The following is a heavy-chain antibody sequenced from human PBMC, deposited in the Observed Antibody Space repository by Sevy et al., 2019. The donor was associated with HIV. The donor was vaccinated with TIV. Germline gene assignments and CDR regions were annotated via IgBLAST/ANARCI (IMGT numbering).Heavy chain of an antibody. CDR2: IRNKPKSYTT. V-gene: IGHV3-72*01. Sequence: GGSLRLSCAASGFAFGDLYMDWVRQAPGKGLEWVARIRNKPKSYTTEYAASVKGRFTISIDDSTNSLYLQMNSLKTEDTAVYYCAGVAANKGYFDVWGRGSLVTVSS. CDR3: AGVAANKGYFDV. CDR1: GFAFGDLY. D-gene: IGHD6-13*01. J-gene: IGHJ2*01.